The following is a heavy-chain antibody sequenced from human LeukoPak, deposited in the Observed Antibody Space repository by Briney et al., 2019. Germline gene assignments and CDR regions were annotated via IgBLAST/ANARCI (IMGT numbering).Heavy chain of an antibody. CDR2: INPNSGGT. D-gene: IGHD4-17*01. CDR1: GYTFTGYY. Sequence: GASVKVSCKASGYTFTGYYMHWVRQAPGQGLEWMGWINPNSGGTNYSQKFQGRVTITRDTSASTAYMELSSLRSEDTAVYYCARGATVTTGGDGPGDFDYWGQGTLVTVSS. J-gene: IGHJ4*02. V-gene: IGHV1-2*02. CDR3: ARGATVTTGGDGPGDFDY.